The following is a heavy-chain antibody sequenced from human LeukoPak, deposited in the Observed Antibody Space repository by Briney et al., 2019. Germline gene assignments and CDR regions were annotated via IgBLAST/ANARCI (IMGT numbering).Heavy chain of an antibody. D-gene: IGHD3-3*01. CDR3: ARGGLTITMFGVPIIRNFDC. CDR2: INSGGGT. CDR1: GFTVSSNS. Sequence: GGSLRLSCAASGFTVSSNSMSWVRQAPGKGLEWVSVINSGGGTYYTDSVKGRFTISRDNAKNSLFLQMNSLGAEDTAVYYCARGGLTITMFGVPIIRNFDCWGQGTLVTVSS. J-gene: IGHJ4*02. V-gene: IGHV3-53*01.